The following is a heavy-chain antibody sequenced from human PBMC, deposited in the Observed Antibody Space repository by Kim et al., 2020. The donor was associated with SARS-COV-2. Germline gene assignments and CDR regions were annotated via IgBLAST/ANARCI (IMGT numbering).Heavy chain of an antibody. Sequence: SETLSLTCTVSGGSISSSSYYWGWIRQPPGKGLEWIGSIYYSGSTYYNPSLKSRVTISIDTSKNQFSLKLSSVTAADTAVYYCARLMANAYDFWSGYYTGDFDYWGQGTLVTVSS. D-gene: IGHD3-3*01. V-gene: IGHV4-39*01. CDR3: ARLMANAYDFWSGYYTGDFDY. J-gene: IGHJ4*02. CDR2: IYYSGST. CDR1: GGSISSSSYY.